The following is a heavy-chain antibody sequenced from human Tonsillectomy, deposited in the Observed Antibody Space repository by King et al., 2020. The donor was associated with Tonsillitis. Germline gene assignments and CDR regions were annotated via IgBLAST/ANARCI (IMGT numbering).Heavy chain of an antibody. CDR3: ARGSDSSGYYYFDY. D-gene: IGHD3-22*01. J-gene: IGHJ4*02. CDR1: GYTFTSYD. Sequence: VQLVESGAVVKKPGASVKVSCKASGYTFTSYDINWVRQATGQGLEWMGWMNHNSGNKGYAQKFQGRVTMTRNTSISTAYMELSSLRSEDTAVYYCARGSDSSGYYYFDYWGQGTPVTVPS. CDR2: MNHNSGNK. V-gene: IGHV1-8*01.